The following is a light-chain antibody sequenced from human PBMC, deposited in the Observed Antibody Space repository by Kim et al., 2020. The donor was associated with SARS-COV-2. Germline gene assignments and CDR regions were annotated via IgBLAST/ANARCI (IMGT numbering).Light chain of an antibody. V-gene: IGLV10-54*01. CDR3: SAWDGSLSAWV. J-gene: IGLJ3*02. CDR1: RNEVGNEG. Sequence: QTATRTGTGTRNEVGNEGATWLQQHQGHPPKLLSSKNNNRPSGISERFSASRSGDTASLTITGLQPEDEADYYCSAWDGSLSAWVFGGGTQLTVL. CDR2: KNN.